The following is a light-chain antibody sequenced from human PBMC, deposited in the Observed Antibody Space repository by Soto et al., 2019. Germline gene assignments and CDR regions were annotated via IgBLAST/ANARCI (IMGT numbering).Light chain of an antibody. CDR1: STDVGGYKY. CDR2: EVT. Sequence: QSVLTQPPSASGSPGQSVTISCTGTSTDVGGYKYVSWYQQHPGKAHKLRIYEVTKRPSGVPDRFSGSKSGNTASLTVSGLQAEDEADYYCSSYAGSNNYVFGSGTKLTVL. CDR3: SSYAGSNNYV. V-gene: IGLV2-8*01. J-gene: IGLJ1*01.